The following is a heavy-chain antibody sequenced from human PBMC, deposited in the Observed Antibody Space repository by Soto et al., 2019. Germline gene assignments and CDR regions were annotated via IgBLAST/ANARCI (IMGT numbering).Heavy chain of an antibody. CDR3: ARGGVATIFPLDFDY. D-gene: IGHD5-12*01. CDR2: ISSSSSYI. Sequence: GGSLRLSCAASGFTFSSYSMNWVRQAPGKGLEWVSSISSSSSYIYYADSVKGRFTISRDNAKNSLYLQMNSLRAEDTAVYYCARGGVATIFPLDFDYWGQGTLVTVSS. J-gene: IGHJ4*02. V-gene: IGHV3-21*01. CDR1: GFTFSSYS.